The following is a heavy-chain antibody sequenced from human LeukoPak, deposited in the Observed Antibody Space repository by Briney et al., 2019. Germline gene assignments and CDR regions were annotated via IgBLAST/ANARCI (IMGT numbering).Heavy chain of an antibody. J-gene: IGHJ1*01. CDR3: ARDGVRIAAAGTRYFQH. D-gene: IGHD6-13*01. V-gene: IGHV7-4-1*02. CDR1: GYTFTSYA. Sequence: ASVKVSCKASGYTFTSYAMNWVRQAPGQGLEWMGWINTNTGNPTYAQGFTGRFVFSLDTSVSTAYLQISSLKAEDTAVYYCARDGVRIAAAGTRYFQHWGQGTLVTVSS. CDR2: INTNTGNP.